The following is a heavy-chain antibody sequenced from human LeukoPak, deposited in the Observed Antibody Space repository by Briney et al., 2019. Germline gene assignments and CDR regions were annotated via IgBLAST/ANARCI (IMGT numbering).Heavy chain of an antibody. CDR1: GFTFSSYA. D-gene: IGHD3-10*01. CDR3: ARGYYGSGSYYNDPVGY. CDR2: ISTNGDRT. V-gene: IGHV3-64*01. J-gene: IGHJ4*02. Sequence: GGSLRLSCAASGFTFSSYAMHWVRQAPGKGLEYVSVISTNGDRTYYANSVKGRFTISRDNSKNTLYLQMDSLRAEDMAVYYCARGYYGSGSYYNDPVGYWGQGTLVTVSS.